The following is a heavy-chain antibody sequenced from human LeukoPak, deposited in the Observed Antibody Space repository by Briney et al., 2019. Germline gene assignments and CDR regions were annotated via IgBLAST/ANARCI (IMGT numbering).Heavy chain of an antibody. CDR3: AKKGYYDGSGYYMYYFDH. Sequence: PGGSLRLSCAASGFTFSRYYMSWVRQAPGKGLEWVSAISGSGGTAYYADSVKGRFTISRDNSKNTLYLQMNSLRAEDTAVYYCAKKGYYDGSGYYMYYFDHWGQGTLVTVSS. CDR1: GFTFSRYY. D-gene: IGHD3-22*01. J-gene: IGHJ4*02. CDR2: ISGSGGTA. V-gene: IGHV3-23*01.